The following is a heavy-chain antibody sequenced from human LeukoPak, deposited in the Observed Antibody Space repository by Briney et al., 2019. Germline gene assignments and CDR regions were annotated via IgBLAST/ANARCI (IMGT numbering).Heavy chain of an antibody. D-gene: IGHD2-2*01. Sequence: GGSLRLSCAASGFTFSSYSMNWVRRAPGKGLEWVSGINWNGGSTGYADSVKGRFTISRDNAKNSLYLQMNSLRAEDTALYHCAREYCSSTSCYYYYYYYMDVWGKGTTVTVSS. CDR2: INWNGGST. CDR3: AREYCSSTSCYYYYYYYMDV. V-gene: IGHV3-20*01. CDR1: GFTFSSYS. J-gene: IGHJ6*03.